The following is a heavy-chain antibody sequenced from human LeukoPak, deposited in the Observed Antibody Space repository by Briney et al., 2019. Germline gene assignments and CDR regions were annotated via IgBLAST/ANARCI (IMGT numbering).Heavy chain of an antibody. V-gene: IGHV3-7*01. D-gene: IGHD1-26*01. Sequence: GGSLRLSCVASGFTFSISWVTWVRQAPGKGLEWVANIDKHGNGKYYVDSVKGRFAISRDYATNSVFLQMNSLRAEDTSVYYCARDAGWGYYDLWGQGTPVTVSS. CDR1: GFTFSISW. J-gene: IGHJ4*02. CDR2: IDKHGNGK. CDR3: ARDAGWGYYDL.